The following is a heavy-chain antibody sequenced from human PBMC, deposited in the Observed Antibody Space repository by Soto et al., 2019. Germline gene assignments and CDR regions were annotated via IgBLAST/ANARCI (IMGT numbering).Heavy chain of an antibody. D-gene: IGHD1-7*01. CDR3: ARRRSHGITGTTTEYYYYGKDV. J-gene: IGHJ6*02. CDR1: GGTFSSYA. Sequence: ASVKVSCKASGGTFSSYAISWVRQAPGQGLEWMGGIIPIFGTANYAQKFQGRVTITADESTSTAYMELSSLRSEDTAVYYCARRRSHGITGTTTEYYYYGKDVWGQGTTVTVSS. CDR2: IIPIFGTA. V-gene: IGHV1-69*13.